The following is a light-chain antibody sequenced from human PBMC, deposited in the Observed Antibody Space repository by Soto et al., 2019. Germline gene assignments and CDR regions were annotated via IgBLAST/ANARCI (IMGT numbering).Light chain of an antibody. Sequence: QLVLTQSPSVSASRGASVKLTCTLSSGHSTYAITWHQQQPEKGPRYLMKVNSDGSHSKGDGIPDHFSGSSSGAERYLTISSLQSEDEADYYCQTWGTGIRVVFGGGTKVTVL. CDR1: SGHSTYA. J-gene: IGLJ2*01. V-gene: IGLV4-69*01. CDR2: VNSDGSH. CDR3: QTWGTGIRVV.